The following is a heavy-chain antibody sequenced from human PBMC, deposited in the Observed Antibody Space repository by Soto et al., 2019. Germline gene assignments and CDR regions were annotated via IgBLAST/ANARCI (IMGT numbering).Heavy chain of an antibody. D-gene: IGHD2-2*01. CDR1: GFTFSSYS. Sequence: EVQLVESGGGLVKPGGSLRLSCAASGFTFSSYSMNWVRQAPGKGLEWVSSISSSSSYIYYADSVKGRFTISRDNAKNSLYLPMNSLRAEDTAVYYCARVQGVGYCSSTSCPGYYFDYWGQGTLVTVSS. CDR2: ISSSSSYI. J-gene: IGHJ4*02. CDR3: ARVQGVGYCSSTSCPGYYFDY. V-gene: IGHV3-21*01.